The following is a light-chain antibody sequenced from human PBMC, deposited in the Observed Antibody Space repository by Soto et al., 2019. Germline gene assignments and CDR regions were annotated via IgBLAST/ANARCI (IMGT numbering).Light chain of an antibody. J-gene: IGKJ1*01. V-gene: IGKV3-20*01. CDR3: QQYGSAGT. CDR2: GAS. CDR1: QSVSNNY. Sequence: EIGLTQSPGTLSLSPGERATLSCRASQSVSNNYLAWYQQKPGQAPRLLIYGASNRATGIPDRFSGSGSGTDFDLTISRLEPEDFAVYYCQQYGSAGTFGQGTKVEIK.